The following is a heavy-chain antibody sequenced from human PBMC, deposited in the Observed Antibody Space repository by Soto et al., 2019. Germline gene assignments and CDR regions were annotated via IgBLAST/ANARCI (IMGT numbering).Heavy chain of an antibody. CDR1: GFTFISYS. J-gene: IGHJ6*02. CDR2: ISSSSSYI. D-gene: IGHD2-2*01. V-gene: IGHV3-21*01. Sequence: GGSLRLSCAASGFTFISYSMNWVRQAPGKGLEWVSSISSSSSYIYYADSVKGRFAISRDNAKNSLYLQMNSLRAEDTAVYYCARESQLPRGMDVWGQGTTVTVSS. CDR3: ARESQLPRGMDV.